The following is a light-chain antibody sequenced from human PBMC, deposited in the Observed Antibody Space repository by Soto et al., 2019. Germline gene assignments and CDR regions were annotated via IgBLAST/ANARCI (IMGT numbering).Light chain of an antibody. Sequence: DIQMTQSPSSLSASVEDRVIITCRASQSISNHLNWYQQKPGKAPKLLIFAASSLQSGVPSRFSGSRSGPDFTLTISSLQPEDFATYYCLQKYFYPFTFGPGTKVDIK. CDR2: AAS. J-gene: IGKJ3*01. CDR3: LQKYFYPFT. V-gene: IGKV1-39*01. CDR1: QSISNH.